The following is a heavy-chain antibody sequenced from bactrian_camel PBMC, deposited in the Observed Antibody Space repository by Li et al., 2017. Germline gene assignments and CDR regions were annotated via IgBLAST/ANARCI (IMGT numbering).Heavy chain of an antibody. CDR3: AKGWTEGA. CDR2: IQPDGHT. J-gene: IGHJ4*01. D-gene: IGHD8*01. Sequence: DVQLVESGGGSVQAGGSLLLSCQTSEYTRYSRYMAWFRQYPGEKREGVAGIQPDGHTSYAESVKGRFTISHDNAKNTLYLQLNNLKHEDTAMYYCAKGWTEGARGQGTQVTVS. V-gene: IGHV3S10*01. CDR1: EYTRYSRY.